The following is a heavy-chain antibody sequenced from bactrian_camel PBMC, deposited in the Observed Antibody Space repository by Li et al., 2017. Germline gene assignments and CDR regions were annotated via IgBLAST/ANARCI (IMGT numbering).Heavy chain of an antibody. J-gene: IGHJ4*01. Sequence: HVQLVESGGGLVQPGGSLRLSCAASGYTYRRACMGWRRQAPGKPREGVASIGTDGRTRYADYVQGRFIVSQDSATSTLSLQMNRLEPEDTATYYCAARPVSCRPCGVGSPSPLRSFSDWGQGTQVTVS. D-gene: IGHD1*01. V-gene: IGHV3S53*01. CDR1: GYTYRRAC. CDR3: AARPVSCRPCGVGSPSPLRSFSD. CDR2: IGTDGRT.